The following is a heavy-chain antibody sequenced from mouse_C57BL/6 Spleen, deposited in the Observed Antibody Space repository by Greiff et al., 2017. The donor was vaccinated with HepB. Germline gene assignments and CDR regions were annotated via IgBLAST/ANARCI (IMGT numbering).Heavy chain of an antibody. J-gene: IGHJ2*01. CDR3: ARSYYGSSYFDY. V-gene: IGHV1-22*01. Sequence: LVEPGASVKMSCKASGYTFTDYNMHWVKQSHGKSLEWIGYINPNNGGTSYNQKFKGKATLTVNKSSSTAYMELRSLTSEDSAVYHCARSYYGSSYFDYWGQGTTLTVSS. CDR1: GYTFTDYN. D-gene: IGHD1-1*01. CDR2: INPNNGGT.